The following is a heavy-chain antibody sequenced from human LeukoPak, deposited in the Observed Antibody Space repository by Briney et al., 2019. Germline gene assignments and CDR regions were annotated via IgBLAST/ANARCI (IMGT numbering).Heavy chain of an antibody. Sequence: PSETLSLTCTVSGGSISSSSYYWGWIRQPPGKGLEWVANIKQDGGEKYYVDSVKGRFTISRDNAKNSLYLQMNSLRAEDTAVYYCARDYYYDSSGYHDYWGQGTLVTVSS. D-gene: IGHD3-22*01. V-gene: IGHV3-7*03. J-gene: IGHJ4*02. CDR1: GGSISSSSYY. CDR2: IKQDGGEK. CDR3: ARDYYYDSSGYHDY.